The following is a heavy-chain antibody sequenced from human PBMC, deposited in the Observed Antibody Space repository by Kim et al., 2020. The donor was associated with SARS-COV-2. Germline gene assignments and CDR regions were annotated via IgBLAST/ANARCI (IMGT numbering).Heavy chain of an antibody. Sequence: GGSLRLSCAASGFTFSSYWMSWVRQAPGKGLEWVANIKQDGSEKYYVDSVKGRFTISRDNAKNSLYLQMNSLRSEDTAVYYCAREGRVITFGGVIVQFDSWGQGTLVTVSS. CDR2: IKQDGSEK. D-gene: IGHD3-16*02. CDR3: AREGRVITFGGVIVQFDS. CDR1: GFTFSSYW. V-gene: IGHV3-7*01. J-gene: IGHJ4*02.